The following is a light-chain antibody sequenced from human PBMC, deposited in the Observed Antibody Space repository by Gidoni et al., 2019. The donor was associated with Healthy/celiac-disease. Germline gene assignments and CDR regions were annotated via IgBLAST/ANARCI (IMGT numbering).Light chain of an antibody. V-gene: IGKV3-15*01. CDR1: QSVSSN. Sequence: EIVMTQSPATLSVSPGERATLSCRASQSVSSNLAWYQQKPGQAPRLLIYGASTRATGIPARFSGSGSGTEFTLTISSLQSEDFAVYYCQQYSNWPPHTFGPGTKVDIK. CDR3: QQYSNWPPHT. CDR2: GAS. J-gene: IGKJ3*01.